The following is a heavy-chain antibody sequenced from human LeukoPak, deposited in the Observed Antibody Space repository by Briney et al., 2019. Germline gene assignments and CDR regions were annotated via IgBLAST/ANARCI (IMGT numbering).Heavy chain of an antibody. D-gene: IGHD2-2*01. CDR1: GFTFSTYA. CDR3: AKGYCSSSSCYSYAFDI. CDR2: VSHDGSNK. J-gene: IGHJ3*02. Sequence: PGGSLRLSCAASGFTFSTYAMHWVRQAPGKGLEWVAVVSHDGSNKDYADSVKGRFTISRDNSKNTLFLQMNSLRAEDTAVYYCAKGYCSSSSCYSYAFDIWGQGTVVTVSS. V-gene: IGHV3-30*18.